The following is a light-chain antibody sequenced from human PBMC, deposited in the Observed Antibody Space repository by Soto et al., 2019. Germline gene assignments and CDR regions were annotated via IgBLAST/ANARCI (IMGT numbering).Light chain of an antibody. J-gene: IGLJ1*01. V-gene: IGLV1-51*01. Sequence: QSVLTQPPSVSATPGQKVTISCSGSGSNLGRNYVSWYQHLPGSAPKLLIYDNVYRFSGIPDRFSGSKSGTSATLGITGLQTGDEGDYYCGSWDNSLSAYVFGSGTKLTVL. CDR2: DNV. CDR1: GSNLGRNY. CDR3: GSWDNSLSAYV.